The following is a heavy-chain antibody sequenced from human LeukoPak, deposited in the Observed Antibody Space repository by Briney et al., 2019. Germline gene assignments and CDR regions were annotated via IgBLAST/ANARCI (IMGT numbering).Heavy chain of an antibody. J-gene: IGHJ6*03. D-gene: IGHD3-22*01. CDR3: AKDHSLLTYYDSSDRYMDV. CDR1: GFTFSSYA. Sequence: GGSLRLSCAASGFTFSSYAMSWVRQAPGKGLEWVSAISGSGGSTYYADSVKGRFTISRDNSKNTPYLQMNSLRAEDTAVYYCAKDHSLLTYYDSSDRYMDVWGKGTTVTVSS. CDR2: ISGSGGST. V-gene: IGHV3-23*01.